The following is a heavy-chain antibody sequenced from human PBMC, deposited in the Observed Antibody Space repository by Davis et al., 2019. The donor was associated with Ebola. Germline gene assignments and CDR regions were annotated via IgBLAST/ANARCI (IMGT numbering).Heavy chain of an antibody. Sequence: AASVKVSCKASGYTFTNYYMHWVRQAPGQGLEWMGMINPNDGRTIYAQKFQGRLTMTDDTSTDTAYMELSSLRSKDTAVYYCAVGGQDGGFDYWGQGTLVTVSS. J-gene: IGHJ4*02. CDR3: AVGGQDGGFDY. CDR1: GYTFTNYY. CDR2: INPNDGRT. V-gene: IGHV1-46*01. D-gene: IGHD1-26*01.